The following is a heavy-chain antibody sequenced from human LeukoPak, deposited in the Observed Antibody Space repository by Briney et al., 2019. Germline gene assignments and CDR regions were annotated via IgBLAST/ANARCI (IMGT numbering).Heavy chain of an antibody. J-gene: IGHJ4*02. CDR2: ISSNGGSI. V-gene: IGHV3-64D*06. CDR3: VKPYDSSGFVFDY. D-gene: IGHD3-22*01. CDR1: GFTFSSYA. Sequence: GGSLRLSCSASGFTFSSYAMHWVRQAPGEGLEYVSAISSNGGSIYYADSVKGRFTISRDNSKNTLYLQMSSLRAEDTAVYYCVKPYDSSGFVFDYWGQGTLVTVSS.